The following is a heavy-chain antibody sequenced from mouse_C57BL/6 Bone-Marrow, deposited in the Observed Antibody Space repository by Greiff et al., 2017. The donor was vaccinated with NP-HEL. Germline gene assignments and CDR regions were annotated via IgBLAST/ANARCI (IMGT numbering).Heavy chain of an antibody. CDR2: ISNGGGST. Sequence: EVQVVESGGGLVQPGGSLKLSCAASGFTFSDYYMYWVRQTPEKRLEWVAYISNGGGSTYYPDTVKGRFTISRDNAKNTLYLQMSRLKSEDTAMYYCARHRGYDYDDYAMDYWGQGTSVTVSS. D-gene: IGHD2-4*01. CDR3: ARHRGYDYDDYAMDY. V-gene: IGHV5-12*01. CDR1: GFTFSDYY. J-gene: IGHJ4*01.